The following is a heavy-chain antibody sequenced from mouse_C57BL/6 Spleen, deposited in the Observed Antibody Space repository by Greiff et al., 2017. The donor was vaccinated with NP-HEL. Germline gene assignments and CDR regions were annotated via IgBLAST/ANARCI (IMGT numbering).Heavy chain of an antibody. CDR3: ASLDPFDY. CDR1: GYTFTDYY. V-gene: IGHV1-26*01. J-gene: IGHJ2*01. CDR2: INPNNGGT. Sequence: EVQLQQSGPELVKPGASVKISCKASGYTFTDYYMNWVKQSHGKSLEWIGDINPNNGGTSYNQKFKGKATLTVDKSSSTAYMELRSLTSEDSAVYYCASLDPFDYWGQGTTLTVSS.